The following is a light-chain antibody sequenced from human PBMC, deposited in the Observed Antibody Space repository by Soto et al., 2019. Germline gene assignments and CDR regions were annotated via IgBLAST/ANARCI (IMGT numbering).Light chain of an antibody. Sequence: QTVVTQPPSASASLGASVTLTCTLSSGYSNYEVDWYQQRPGKGPRFVMRVGAGGIVGSKGDGIPDRFSVLGSGLNRYLTIKNIQEEDESDYHCGADHGSGSNLVEVFGGGTKLTVL. CDR1: SGYSNYE. V-gene: IGLV9-49*01. J-gene: IGLJ2*01. CDR3: GADHGSGSNLVEV. CDR2: VGAGGIVG.